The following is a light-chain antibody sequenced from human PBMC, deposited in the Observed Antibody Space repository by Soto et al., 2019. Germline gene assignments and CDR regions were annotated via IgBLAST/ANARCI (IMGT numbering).Light chain of an antibody. V-gene: IGLV2-23*02. Sequence: QSALTQSASVSGSPGQSITISCTGTSNGVGIYTLVSWYQQHPGKAPKLIIYGVTKRPSGVSNRFSGSKTGNTATLTNAGLQAGDEADYYCFSYSVNSVVLFGVGTKVTVL. CDR1: SNGVGIYTL. CDR2: GVT. CDR3: FSYSVNSVVL. J-gene: IGLJ3*02.